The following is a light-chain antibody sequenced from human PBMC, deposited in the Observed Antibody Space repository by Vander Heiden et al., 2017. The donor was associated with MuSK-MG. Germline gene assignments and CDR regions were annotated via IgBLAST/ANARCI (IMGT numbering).Light chain of an antibody. Sequence: EIVLTQSPGTLSLSPGERATLFCRASQSVSGSYLAWYQQKPGQAPRLLLYGGSSRATGIPDRFSGSGSGTDFTLTISRLEPEEFAVYYCQQYESSPCTFGQGTKLEIK. CDR2: GGS. J-gene: IGKJ2*02. V-gene: IGKV3-20*01. CDR3: QQYESSPCT. CDR1: QSVSGSY.